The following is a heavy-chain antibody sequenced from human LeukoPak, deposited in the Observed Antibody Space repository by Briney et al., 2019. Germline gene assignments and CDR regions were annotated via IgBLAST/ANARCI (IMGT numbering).Heavy chain of an antibody. CDR1: GFTFSSYA. Sequence: GGSLRLSCAASGFTFSSYAMHWVRQAPGKGLEWVAVISYDGSNKYYADSVKGRFTISRDNSKNTLYLQMNSLRAEDTAVYYCARDKGYCSSTSCYGYYYYGMDVWGKGTTVTVPS. CDR3: ARDKGYCSSTSCYGYYYYGMDV. J-gene: IGHJ6*04. V-gene: IGHV3-30*04. D-gene: IGHD2-2*01. CDR2: ISYDGSNK.